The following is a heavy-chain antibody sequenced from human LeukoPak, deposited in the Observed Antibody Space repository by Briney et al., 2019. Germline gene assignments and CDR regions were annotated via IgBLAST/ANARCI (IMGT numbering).Heavy chain of an antibody. CDR2: INPNSGGT. D-gene: IGHD6-13*01. J-gene: IGHJ4*02. V-gene: IGHV1-2*02. CDR3: AREYSSSWSR. CDR1: GYTFTGYY. Sequence: GASVNVSCKASGYTFTGYYMHWVRQAPGQGLAWMGWINPNSGGTNYAQKFQGRVTMTRDTSISTAYMELSRLRSDDTAVYYCAREYSSSWSRWGQGTLVTVSS.